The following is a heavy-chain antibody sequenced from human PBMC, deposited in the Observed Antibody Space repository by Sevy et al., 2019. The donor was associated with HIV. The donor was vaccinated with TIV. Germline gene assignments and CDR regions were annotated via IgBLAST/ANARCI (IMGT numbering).Heavy chain of an antibody. J-gene: IGHJ4*02. CDR2: IKTETDGGTI. D-gene: IGHD2-8*02. V-gene: IGHV3-15*01. CDR1: GFIFSNVW. Sequence: PGGSLRLSCTASGFIFSNVWMSWVRQAPGKGLEWVGRIKTETDGGTIDYAAPVKDRFTISRDDSKNTLYLEMNTLKTEDTAVYFCTTGHDSGAIFDYWGQGTLVTVSS. CDR3: TTGHDSGAIFDY.